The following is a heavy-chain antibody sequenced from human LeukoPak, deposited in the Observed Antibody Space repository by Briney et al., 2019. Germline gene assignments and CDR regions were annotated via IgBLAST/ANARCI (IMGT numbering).Heavy chain of an antibody. CDR2: VDPEDGET. D-gene: IGHD4-23*01. CDR3: ATGGAGHGGNSGHYYHYMDV. Sequence: ASVKLSCKASGYTCTDYYMHWVQQAPGKGLEWMGRVDPEDGETLYAEKFQGRVTITADTSTDTAFMEVNTLRSEDTAIYYCATGGAGHGGNSGHYYHYMDVWGKGTTVTVSS. V-gene: IGHV1-69-2*01. CDR1: GYTCTDYY. J-gene: IGHJ6*03.